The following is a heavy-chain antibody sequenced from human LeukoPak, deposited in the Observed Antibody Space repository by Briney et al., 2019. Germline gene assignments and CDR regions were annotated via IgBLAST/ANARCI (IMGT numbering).Heavy chain of an antibody. V-gene: IGHV3-74*01. J-gene: IGHJ4*02. Sequence: GGSLRLSCAASGFAFSSYWMHWVRQAPGKGLVWVSRINSDGSSTSYADSVKGRFTISRDNAKNTLYLQMNSLRAEDTAVYYCARETNYFGSGNYYSYFDYWGQGTLVTVSS. CDR1: GFAFSSYW. D-gene: IGHD3-10*01. CDR3: ARETNYFGSGNYYSYFDY. CDR2: INSDGSST.